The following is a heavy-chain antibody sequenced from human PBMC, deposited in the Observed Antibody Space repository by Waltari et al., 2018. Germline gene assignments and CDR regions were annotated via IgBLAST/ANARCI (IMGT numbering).Heavy chain of an antibody. CDR3: ARQHYSNPFGYFDY. D-gene: IGHD4-4*01. J-gene: IGHJ4*02. CDR1: GGSISSSSYY. Sequence: QLQLQESGPGLVKPSETLSLTCTVSGGSISSSSYYWGWIRQPPGKGLEWIGSIYYSGSTNYNPSLKSRVTISVDTSKNQFSLKLSSVTAADTAVYYCARQHYSNPFGYFDYWGQGTLVTVSS. CDR2: IYYSGST. V-gene: IGHV4-39*01.